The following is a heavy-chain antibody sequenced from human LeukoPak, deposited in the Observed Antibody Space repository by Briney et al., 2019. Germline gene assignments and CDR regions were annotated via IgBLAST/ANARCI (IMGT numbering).Heavy chain of an antibody. J-gene: IGHJ3*02. D-gene: IGHD3-22*01. CDR2: IIPIFGTA. CDR1: GGTFSSYA. Sequence: SVKVSCKASGGTFSSYAISWVRQAPGQGLEWMGGIIPIFGTANYAQKFQGRVTIAADESTSTAYMELSSLRSEDTAVYYCARQDDSSGYYYDAFDIWGQGTMVTVSS. V-gene: IGHV1-69*13. CDR3: ARQDDSSGYYYDAFDI.